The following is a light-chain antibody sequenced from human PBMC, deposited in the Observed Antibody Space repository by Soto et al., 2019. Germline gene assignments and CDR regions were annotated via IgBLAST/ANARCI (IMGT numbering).Light chain of an antibody. CDR2: DAS. Sequence: EIVLTQSPATLSLSPGERATLSCGVSQSVSSSYLAWYQQKPGLAPRLLTYDASSRATGIPDRFSGSGSGTDFTLTISRLEPEDFAVYYCQQYGSSPLTFGGGTKVEIK. V-gene: IGKV3D-20*01. J-gene: IGKJ4*02. CDR3: QQYGSSPLT. CDR1: QSVSSSY.